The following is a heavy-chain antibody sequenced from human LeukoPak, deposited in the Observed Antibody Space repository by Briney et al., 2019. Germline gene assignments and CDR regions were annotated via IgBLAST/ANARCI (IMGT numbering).Heavy chain of an antibody. V-gene: IGHV3-21*01. D-gene: IGHD6-19*01. Sequence: GGSLRLSCAASGFTFSTYSMNWVRQAPGKGLEWVSSISSGSTYIYYADSVKGRFTISRDNAKNSLYLQMNSLRAEDTAVYYCARDLGGIAVAGPYYYYMDVWGKGTTVTVSS. CDR1: GFTFSTYS. J-gene: IGHJ6*03. CDR3: ARDLGGIAVAGPYYYYMDV. CDR2: ISSGSTYI.